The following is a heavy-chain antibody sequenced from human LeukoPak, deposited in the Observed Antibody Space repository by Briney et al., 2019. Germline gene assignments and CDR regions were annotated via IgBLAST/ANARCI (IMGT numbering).Heavy chain of an antibody. CDR2: IYFGGGS. V-gene: IGHV4-59*01. Sequence: SETLSLTCTVSGDSIRNYYWSWIRQPPGKGLEWLGYIYFGGGSNYNPSFKSRVTISIDASKNQFSLKLSSVTTADTAKYYCARSCIAGAEGFDYWGQGTLVTVSS. CDR3: ARSCIAGAEGFDY. D-gene: IGHD6-13*01. CDR1: GDSIRNYY. J-gene: IGHJ4*02.